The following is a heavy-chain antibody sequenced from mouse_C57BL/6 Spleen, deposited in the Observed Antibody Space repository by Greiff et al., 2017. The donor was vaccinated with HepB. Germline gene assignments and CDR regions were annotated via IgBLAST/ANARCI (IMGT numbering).Heavy chain of an antibody. CDR3: ALPFITTVEGFAY. J-gene: IGHJ3*01. Sequence: QVQLQQSGAELMKPGASVKLSCKATGYTFTGYWIEWVKQRPGHGLEWIGEILPGSGSTNYNEKFKGKATFTADTTSNTAYMQHSSLTTEDSAIYYCALPFITTVEGFAYWGQGTLVTVSA. V-gene: IGHV1-9*01. D-gene: IGHD1-1*01. CDR2: ILPGSGST. CDR1: GYTFTGYW.